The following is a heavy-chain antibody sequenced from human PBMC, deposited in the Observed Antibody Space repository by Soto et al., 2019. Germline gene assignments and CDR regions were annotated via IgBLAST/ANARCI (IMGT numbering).Heavy chain of an antibody. CDR2: INAGNDNT. V-gene: IGHV1-3*01. CDR3: ARAVAVPADFDY. CDR1: GYTFTGYA. Sequence: ASVKVSCKASGYTFTGYAMHWVRQAPGQRLEWMGWINAGNDNTKYSQKFQGRVTITRDTSASTANMKLSSLRSEDTAVYYCARAVAVPADFDYWGQGTLVTVSS. D-gene: IGHD6-19*01. J-gene: IGHJ4*02.